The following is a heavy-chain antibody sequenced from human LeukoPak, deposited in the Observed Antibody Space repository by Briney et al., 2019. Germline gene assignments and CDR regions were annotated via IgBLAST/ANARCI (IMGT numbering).Heavy chain of an antibody. CDR1: GGTFSSYA. CDR2: IIPILGIA. D-gene: IGHD3-3*01. J-gene: IGHJ4*02. CDR3: ARMYDFSSGTFDY. Sequence: ASVKVSSKASGGTFSSYAISWVRQAPGQGLEWMGRIIPILGIANYAQKFQGRVTITADKSTSTAYMELSSLRSEDTAVYYCARMYDFSSGTFDYWGQGTLVTVSS. V-gene: IGHV1-69*04.